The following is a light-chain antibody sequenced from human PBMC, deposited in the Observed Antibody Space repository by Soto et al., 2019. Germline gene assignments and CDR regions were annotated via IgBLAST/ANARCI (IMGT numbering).Light chain of an antibody. CDR1: QTVGGH. Sequence: VGMTRSPSTXSLDIAETAPTACRASQTVGGHFAWYQQKPGKAQXLXXSETYKRATGIPDRFSGSGSGTDFTLTISRLEPEDFAAYYCQQSTKWHPITFCQGTILEI. CDR2: ETY. CDR3: QQSTKWHPIT. V-gene: IGKV3-11*01. J-gene: IGKJ5*01.